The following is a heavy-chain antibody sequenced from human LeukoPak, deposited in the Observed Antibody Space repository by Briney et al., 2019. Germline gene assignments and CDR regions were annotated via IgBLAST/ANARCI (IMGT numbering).Heavy chain of an antibody. J-gene: IGHJ4*02. Sequence: PGGSLRLSCAASGFTFSSYRMSWVRQAPGKGLEWVANIKEDGSEKYYVDSVKGRFTISRDNAKNSLYLQMNSLRAEDTAVYYCARKYCSGGSCYLLDYWGQGTLVTVSS. D-gene: IGHD2-15*01. CDR2: IKEDGSEK. CDR1: GFTFSSYR. CDR3: ARKYCSGGSCYLLDY. V-gene: IGHV3-7*01.